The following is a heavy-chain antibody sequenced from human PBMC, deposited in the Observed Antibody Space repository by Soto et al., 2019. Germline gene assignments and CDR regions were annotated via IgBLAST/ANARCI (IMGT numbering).Heavy chain of an antibody. V-gene: IGHV4-34*01. J-gene: IGHJ4*02. CDR1: GGSFSGYY. D-gene: IGHD1-7*01. CDR2: INHSGST. CDR3: ARGSRNWDYPYY. Sequence: PSETLSLTCAVYGGSFSGYYWSWIRQPPGKGLEWIGEINHSGSTNYNPSLKSRVTISVDTSKNQFSLKLSSATAADTAVYYCARGSRNWDYPYYWGQGTLVTVSS.